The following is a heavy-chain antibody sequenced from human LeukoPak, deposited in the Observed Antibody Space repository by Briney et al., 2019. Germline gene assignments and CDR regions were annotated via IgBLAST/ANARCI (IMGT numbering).Heavy chain of an antibody. V-gene: IGHV4-34*01. CDR3: ARRRSSGWYLIDY. D-gene: IGHD6-19*01. CDR2: INHSGST. J-gene: IGHJ4*02. CDR1: GGSFSGYY. Sequence: PSETLSLTCAVYGGSFSGYYWSWIRQPPGKGLEWIGEINHSGSTNYNPSLKSRVTISVDTSKNQFSLKLSSVTAADTAVYYCARRRSSGWYLIDYWGQGTLVTVSS.